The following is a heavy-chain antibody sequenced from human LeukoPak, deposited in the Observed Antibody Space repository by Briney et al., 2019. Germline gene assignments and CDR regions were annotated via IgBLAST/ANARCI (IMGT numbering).Heavy chain of an antibody. CDR2: INQDGSAK. Sequence: GGSLRLSCAASRFTFGRYWMSWVRQAPGKGLEWVANINQDGSAKYYVDSVKGRFTISRDNAKNSMYLQMNSLRAEDTAVYYCARGGDDDFDLGDYWGQGTLVTVSS. CDR3: ARGGDDDFDLGDY. CDR1: RFTFGRYW. D-gene: IGHD4-17*01. V-gene: IGHV3-7*01. J-gene: IGHJ4*02.